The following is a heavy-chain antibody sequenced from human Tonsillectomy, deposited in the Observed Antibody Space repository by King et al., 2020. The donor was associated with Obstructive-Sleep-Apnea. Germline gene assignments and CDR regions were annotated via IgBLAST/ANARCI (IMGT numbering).Heavy chain of an antibody. V-gene: IGHV3-7*01. CDR1: GFTFSSYW. D-gene: IGHD2-15*01. J-gene: IGHJ4*02. CDR2: IKQDGSEK. CDR3: ARDGNRGYCSGGSCTHIDY. Sequence: VQLVESGGGLVQPGGSLRLSCAASGFTFSSYWMSWVRQAPGEGLVWGANIKQDGSEKYYVDSVKGRLTISRDNAKNSLYLQMNSLRAEDTAVYYCARDGNRGYCSGGSCTHIDYWGQGTLVTVSS.